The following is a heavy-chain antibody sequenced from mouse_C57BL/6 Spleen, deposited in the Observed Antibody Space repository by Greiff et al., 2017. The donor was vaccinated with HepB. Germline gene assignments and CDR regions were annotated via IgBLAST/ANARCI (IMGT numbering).Heavy chain of an antibody. CDR2: INPNNGGT. CDR3: ARWELRGYFDV. D-gene: IGHD3-1*01. CDR1: GYTFTDYN. J-gene: IGHJ1*03. Sequence: VQLQQSGPELVKPGASVKMSCKASGYTFTDYNIHWVKQSHGKSLEWIGYINPNNGGTSYNQKFKGKATLTVNKSSSTAYMELRSLTSEDSAVYYCARWELRGYFDVWGTGTTVTVSS. V-gene: IGHV1-22*01.